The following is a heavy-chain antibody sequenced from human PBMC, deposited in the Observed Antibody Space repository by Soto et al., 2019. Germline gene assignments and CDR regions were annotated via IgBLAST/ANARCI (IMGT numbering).Heavy chain of an antibody. V-gene: IGHV2-5*02. D-gene: IGHD6-13*01. CDR1: GFSLSTYGVG. CDR3: AHRLAGFRGRWSWAYFDY. CDR2: IYWDNDK. Sequence: QITLKGSGPTLVEPTQTLTLTCTFSGFSLSTYGVGVGWIRQPPGRALEWLALIYWDNDKYDSPSLKTRLTITKDTPRDKVVLTVTKGDPADTATYCCAHRLAGFRGRWSWAYFDYWGQGALVTVSS. J-gene: IGHJ4*02.